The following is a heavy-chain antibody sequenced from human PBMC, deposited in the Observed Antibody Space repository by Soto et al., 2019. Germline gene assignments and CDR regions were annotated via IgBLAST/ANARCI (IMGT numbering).Heavy chain of an antibody. Sequence: QVQLVQSGAEVKKPGASVKVSCKASGYTFTSYGISWVRQAPGQGLEWMGWISAYNGKTNYAQKPQXXXTXXTDTSTSTASMELRRLRSDDTAVYYCAREDTPSLHWGKGTLVTVSS. CDR3: AREDTPSLH. CDR1: GYTFTSYG. V-gene: IGHV1-18*01. D-gene: IGHD2-2*01. CDR2: ISAYNGKT. J-gene: IGHJ4*02.